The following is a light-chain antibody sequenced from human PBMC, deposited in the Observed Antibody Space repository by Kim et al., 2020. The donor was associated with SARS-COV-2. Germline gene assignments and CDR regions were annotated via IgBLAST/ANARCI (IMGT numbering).Light chain of an antibody. V-gene: IGKV3-11*01. CDR1: QSVSSY. Sequence: EIVLTQSPATLSLSPGERATLSCRASQSVSSYLAWYQQKPGQAPRLLIYDASNRATGIPARFSGSGSRTDFTLTISSLEPEDFAVYYCQQRGNWPPTVGQGTKLEIK. CDR2: DAS. J-gene: IGKJ2*01. CDR3: QQRGNWPPT.